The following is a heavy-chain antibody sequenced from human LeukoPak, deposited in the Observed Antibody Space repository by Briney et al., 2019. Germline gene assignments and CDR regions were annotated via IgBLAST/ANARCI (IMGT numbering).Heavy chain of an antibody. CDR2: ISAYNGNT. D-gene: IGHD6-19*01. CDR1: GYTFTSYG. J-gene: IGHJ5*02. CDR3: ARSKKAGVGVAGTGWYFDP. V-gene: IGHV1-18*01. Sequence: GASVKVSRKASGYTFTSYGISWVRQAPGQGLEWMGWISAYNGNTNYAQKLQGRVTMTTDTSTSTAYMEVRSLRSDDTAVYFCARSKKAGVGVAGTGWYFDPWGQGTLVTVSS.